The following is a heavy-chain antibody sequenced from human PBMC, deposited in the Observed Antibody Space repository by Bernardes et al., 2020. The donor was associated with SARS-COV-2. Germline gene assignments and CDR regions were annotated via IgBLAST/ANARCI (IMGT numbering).Heavy chain of an antibody. Sequence: GGSLRLSCAASGFTFSTSAMHWVRQAPGKGLEWVAVISFNGSNKYYADSVKGPFTISRDNSKNTLYLQMNSLRADDTAVYYCARATVSSGWYFDYWGQGTLVTVSS. V-gene: IGHV3-30-3*01. CDR3: ARATVSSGWYFDY. CDR2: ISFNGSNK. J-gene: IGHJ4*02. CDR1: GFTFSTSA. D-gene: IGHD6-19*01.